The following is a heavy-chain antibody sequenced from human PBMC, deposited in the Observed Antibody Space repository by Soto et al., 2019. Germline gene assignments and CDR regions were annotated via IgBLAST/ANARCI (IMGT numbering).Heavy chain of an antibody. D-gene: IGHD1-7*01. CDR3: TRKLTGTNPLDY. CDR1: GFTFSTYS. J-gene: IGHJ4*02. V-gene: IGHV3-21*01. CDR2: ISSDSSYI. Sequence: VGSLRLSCAASGFTFSTYSLNWVRQAPGKGLEWVSSISSDSSYIYYADSVKGRFTISRDNAKDSLYLQTNSLRAEDTAVYYCTRKLTGTNPLDYWGQGTLVTVSS.